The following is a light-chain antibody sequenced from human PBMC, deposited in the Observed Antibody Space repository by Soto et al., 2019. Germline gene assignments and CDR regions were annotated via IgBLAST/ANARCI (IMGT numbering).Light chain of an antibody. Sequence: EIVMTQSPATLSVSPGERATLSCRASQSVGRNLAWYQQKPGQAPRLLIYGASTRATGIPARFSGSGSGTEFTLXXSSLQSEDFAIYSCQQYNHWPPLTFGGGTKVEIK. CDR3: QQYNHWPPLT. J-gene: IGKJ4*01. CDR1: QSVGRN. CDR2: GAS. V-gene: IGKV3-15*01.